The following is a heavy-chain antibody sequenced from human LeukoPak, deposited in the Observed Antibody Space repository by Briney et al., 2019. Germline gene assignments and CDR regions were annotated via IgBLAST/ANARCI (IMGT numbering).Heavy chain of an antibody. CDR1: RFTFTTDA. J-gene: IGHJ5*02. V-gene: IGHV3-23*01. D-gene: IGHD2-2*01. CDR2: IDASGTDT. CDR3: AKLRSCSSTSCS. Sequence: PGGSLRLSCAASRFTFTTDAMTWVRQAPGKGLEWVSSIDASGTDTYYADSVKGRFTISRDNSKDTLYLQMNSLRAEDTALYYYAKLRSCSSTSCSWGQGTLVTVSS.